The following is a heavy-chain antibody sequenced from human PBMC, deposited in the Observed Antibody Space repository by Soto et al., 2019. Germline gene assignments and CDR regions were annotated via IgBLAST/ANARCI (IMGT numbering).Heavy chain of an antibody. V-gene: IGHV4-30-4*01. CDR3: ARGNYYGSGTLRFDP. CDR1: GGPISSGGHY. D-gene: IGHD3-10*01. J-gene: IGHJ5*02. CDR2: VYYSDTT. Sequence: QVQLQESGPGLVKPSETLSLACTVSGGPISSGGHYWSWIRQPPGKGLEWIGYVYYSDTTSYSPSPQSRVTMSLDTAKNQFSLRLNSVTAADTAVYFCARGNYYGSGTLRFDPWGQGTLVTVSS.